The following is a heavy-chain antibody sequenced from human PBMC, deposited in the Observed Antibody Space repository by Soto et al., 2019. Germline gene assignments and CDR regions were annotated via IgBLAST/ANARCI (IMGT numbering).Heavy chain of an antibody. CDR1: GFTFSDYF. V-gene: IGHV3-11*01. CDR3: AIAFDI. CDR2: ISSSGDTK. Sequence: QVQLVESGGGLVKPGGSLRLSCAASGFTFSDYFMSWMRQAPGKGLEWISYISSSGDTKYYADSVKGRLTVSRDNTRKTMYLQMNSLRAEDTAVYHCAIAFDIWGQGTVVTVSS. J-gene: IGHJ3*02.